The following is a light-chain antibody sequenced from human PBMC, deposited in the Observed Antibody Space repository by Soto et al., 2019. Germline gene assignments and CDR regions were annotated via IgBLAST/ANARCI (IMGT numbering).Light chain of an antibody. Sequence: DIQMTQSPSSLSASVGDRVTITCRASQSISNFLNWYQQKPGKAPNLLIYAASSLQSGVPSRFSGSGSGTDFTLTISSLQPEEFATYYCQQSYSTFFTFGPGTKVDIK. J-gene: IGKJ3*01. CDR3: QQSYSTFFT. CDR2: AAS. V-gene: IGKV1-39*01. CDR1: QSISNF.